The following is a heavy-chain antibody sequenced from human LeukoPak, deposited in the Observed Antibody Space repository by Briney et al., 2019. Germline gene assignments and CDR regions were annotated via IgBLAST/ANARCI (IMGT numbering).Heavy chain of an antibody. J-gene: IGHJ5*02. CDR2: INRSGST. Sequence: SETLSLTCAVYGGSFSGYYWSWIRQPPGKGLEWIGEINRSGSTNYNPSLKSRVTISVDTSKNQFSLKLSSVTAADTAVYYCATTGMVRGVKTNWFDPWGQGTLVTVSS. CDR1: GGSFSGYY. D-gene: IGHD3-10*01. V-gene: IGHV4-34*01. CDR3: ATTGMVRGVKTNWFDP.